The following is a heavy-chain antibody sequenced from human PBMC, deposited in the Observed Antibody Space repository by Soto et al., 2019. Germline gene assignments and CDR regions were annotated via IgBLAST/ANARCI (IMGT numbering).Heavy chain of an antibody. J-gene: IGHJ4*02. V-gene: IGHV1-2*02. CDR1: GYTFTGYF. Sequence: GASVKVSCKASGYTFTGYFMHWLLQAPGQGLEWMGWIDPNTGDTNYAQKFRGRVTMTRDTSFSTAYMELNRLRSDDTAVYYCARARFLEWLSWRYFDFWGQGTLVTVSS. CDR2: IDPNTGDT. CDR3: ARARFLEWLSWRYFDF. D-gene: IGHD3-3*01.